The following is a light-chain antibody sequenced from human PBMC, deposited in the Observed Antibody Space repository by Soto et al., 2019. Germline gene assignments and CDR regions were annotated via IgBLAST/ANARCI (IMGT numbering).Light chain of an antibody. V-gene: IGKV4-1*01. CDR3: QQYYSTPRT. J-gene: IGKJ1*01. CDR2: WAS. Sequence: DIVMTQSPDSLAVSLGERATINCKSSQSVLYSSNNQNYLAWFRQKPGQPPKLLISWASTRESGVPDRFSGSGSGTAFTLTISSLQAEDVAVYYCQQYYSTPRTFGQGTKVEIK. CDR1: QSVLYSSNNQNY.